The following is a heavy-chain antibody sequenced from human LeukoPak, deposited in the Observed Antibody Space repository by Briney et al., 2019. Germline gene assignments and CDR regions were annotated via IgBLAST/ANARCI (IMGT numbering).Heavy chain of an antibody. J-gene: IGHJ3*01. Sequence: ASVKVSCKASGHTFRGYFLHRVRRVPGHGLEWMGWIDPKSGGTKYAQKFQGRVTMTRDTSISTLYMELSRLRSDDTAVYYCYYIDIVTSIRDAFDVWGQGTRVTVSS. V-gene: IGHV1-2*02. CDR2: IDPKSGGT. CDR1: GHTFRGYF. CDR3: YYIDIVTSIRDAFDV. D-gene: IGHD5-12*01.